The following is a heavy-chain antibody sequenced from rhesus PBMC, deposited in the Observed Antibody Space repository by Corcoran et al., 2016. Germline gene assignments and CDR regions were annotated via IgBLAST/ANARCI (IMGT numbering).Heavy chain of an antibody. CDR3: ARGQAAAGGY. CDR1: GYSISSNY. V-gene: IGHV4S11*01. D-gene: IGHD6-25*01. CDR2: IYGSIGST. Sequence: QVQLQESGPGLVKPSETLSLTCAVSGYSISSNYWSWIRQHPGKGLEWMWYIYGSIGSTYYNLSPKSRVTISIDTSKNQITLKLSAVTAADTAVYYWARGQAAAGGYWGQGVLVTVSS. J-gene: IGHJ4*01.